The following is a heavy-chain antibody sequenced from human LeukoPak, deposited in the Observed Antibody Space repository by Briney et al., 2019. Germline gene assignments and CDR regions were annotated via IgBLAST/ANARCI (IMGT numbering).Heavy chain of an antibody. CDR3: ARVNTIAAAGKTDV. D-gene: IGHD6-13*01. Sequence: PSETLSLTCTVSGGSISGYYWSWIRQPPGKGLEWIGYSYYNGSTNYNPSLKGRVTISVDTSKNQFSLKLSYVTAADTAAYYCARVNTIAAAGKTDVWGKGTTVTVSS. CDR2: SYYNGST. V-gene: IGHV4-59*01. J-gene: IGHJ6*04. CDR1: GGSISGYY.